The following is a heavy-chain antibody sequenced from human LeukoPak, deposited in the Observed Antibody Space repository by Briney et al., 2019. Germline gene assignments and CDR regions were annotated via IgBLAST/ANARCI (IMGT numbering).Heavy chain of an antibody. Sequence: ASVKVSCKASGYTFTGYYMHWVRQAPGQGLEWMGWISPKSGGTIYPQKFQGRVTMTRDSSSSTAYMELSRLTSDDTAVYYCTSGYGDYSPDYWGQGTLVTVSS. CDR2: ISPKSGGT. J-gene: IGHJ4*02. CDR3: TSGYGDYSPDY. V-gene: IGHV1-2*02. D-gene: IGHD4-17*01. CDR1: GYTFTGYY.